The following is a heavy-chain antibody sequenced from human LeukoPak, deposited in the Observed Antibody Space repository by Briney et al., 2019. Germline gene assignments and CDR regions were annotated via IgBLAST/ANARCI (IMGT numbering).Heavy chain of an antibody. CDR1: GGSISSYY. CDR3: ARHKVGGRGLDFDY. Sequence: KPSETLSLTWTVSGGSISSYYWSWIRQPPGKRLEWIGYIYTSGSTNYNPSLKSRVTISVDTSKNQFSLELSSVTAADTAVYYRARHKVGGRGLDFDYWGQGTLVTVSS. CDR2: IYTSGST. D-gene: IGHD1-26*01. J-gene: IGHJ4*02. V-gene: IGHV4-4*09.